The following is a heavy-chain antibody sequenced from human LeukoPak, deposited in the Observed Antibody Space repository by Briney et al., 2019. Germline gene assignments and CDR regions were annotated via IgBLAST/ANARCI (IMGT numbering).Heavy chain of an antibody. CDR1: GGTFSSYA. Sequence: ASVKVSCKASGGTFSSYAISWVRQAPGQGLEWMGGIIPIFGTASYAQKFQGRVTITADESTSTAYMELSSLRSEDTAVYYCARLPLRSIAVGYYGMVVWGQGTTVTVSS. D-gene: IGHD6-6*01. J-gene: IGHJ6*02. CDR2: IIPIFGTA. CDR3: ARLPLRSIAVGYYGMVV. V-gene: IGHV1-69*01.